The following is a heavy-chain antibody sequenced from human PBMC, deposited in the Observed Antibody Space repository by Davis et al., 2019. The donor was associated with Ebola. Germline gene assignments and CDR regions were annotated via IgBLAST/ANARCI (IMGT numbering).Heavy chain of an antibody. CDR3: ARAQFPTTSDH. CDR2: VNPYSGGT. J-gene: IGHJ4*02. D-gene: IGHD1-1*01. V-gene: IGHV1-2*06. CDR1: GYTFSGYY. Sequence: ASVKVSCKASGYTFSGYYINWVRQAPGQGLEWMGRVNPYSGGTNYAQKFQARVTMTRSTSMSTVYMELRSLRSDDTAVYYCARAQFPTTSDHWGQGTLVTVSS.